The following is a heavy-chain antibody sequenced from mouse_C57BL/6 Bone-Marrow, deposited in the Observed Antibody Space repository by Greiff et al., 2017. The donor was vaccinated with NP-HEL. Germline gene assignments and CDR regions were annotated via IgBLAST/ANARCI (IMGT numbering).Heavy chain of an antibody. CDR3: ARFYDYDGPFAY. D-gene: IGHD2-4*01. CDR1: GYTFTSYG. Sequence: QVQLKESGAELARPGASVQLSCKASGYTFTSYGISWVKQRTGQGLEWIGEIYPRSGNTYYNEKFKGKATLTADKSSSTAYMELRSLTSEDSAVYFCARFYDYDGPFAYWGQGTLVTVSA. V-gene: IGHV1-81*01. J-gene: IGHJ3*01. CDR2: IYPRSGNT.